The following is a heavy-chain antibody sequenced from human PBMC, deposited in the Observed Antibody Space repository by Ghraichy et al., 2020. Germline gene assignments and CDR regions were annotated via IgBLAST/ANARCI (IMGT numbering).Heavy chain of an antibody. J-gene: IGHJ5*02. Sequence: GESLNISCAASGFTVSSNYMSWVRQAPGKGLEWVSVIYSGGSTYYADSVKGRFTISRDNSKNTLYLQMNSLRAEDTAVYYCARDQCSGGSCYNWFDPWGQGTLVTVSS. V-gene: IGHV3-53*01. D-gene: IGHD2-15*01. CDR2: IYSGGST. CDR1: GFTVSSNY. CDR3: ARDQCSGGSCYNWFDP.